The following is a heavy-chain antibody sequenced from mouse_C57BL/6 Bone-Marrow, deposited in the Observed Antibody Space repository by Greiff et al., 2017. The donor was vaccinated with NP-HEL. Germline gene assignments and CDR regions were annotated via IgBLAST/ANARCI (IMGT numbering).Heavy chain of an antibody. D-gene: IGHD1-1*01. CDR1: GYTFTSYW. CDR2: INPSSGYT. J-gene: IGHJ4*01. V-gene: IGHV1-7*01. CDR3: ARGVLRSYAMDY. Sequence: VQVVESGAELAKPGASVKLSCKASGYTFTSYWMHWVKQRPGQGLEWIGYINPSSGYTKYNQKFKDKATLTADKSSSTAYMQLSSLTYEDSAVYYCARGVLRSYAMDYWGQGTSVTVSS.